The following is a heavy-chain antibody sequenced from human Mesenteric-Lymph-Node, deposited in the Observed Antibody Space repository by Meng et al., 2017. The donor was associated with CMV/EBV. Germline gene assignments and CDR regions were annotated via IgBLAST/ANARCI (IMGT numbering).Heavy chain of an antibody. D-gene: IGHD2-15*01. CDR3: ARYCSGGSCYSNFDY. V-gene: IGHV3-74*01. Sequence: YGFNFSNYWMHWVRQAPGKGLVWVSRINTDGSITTYADSGKGRFTISRDNAKNTLYLQMNSLRAEDTAVYYCARYCSGGSCYSNFDYWGQGTLVTVSS. CDR1: GFNFSNYW. J-gene: IGHJ4*02. CDR2: INTDGSIT.